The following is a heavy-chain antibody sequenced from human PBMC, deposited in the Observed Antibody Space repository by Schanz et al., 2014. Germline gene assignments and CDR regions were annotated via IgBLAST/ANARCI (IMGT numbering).Heavy chain of an antibody. CDR2: IIPIHGIV. V-gene: IGHV1-69*04. Sequence: QVQLVQSGGEMKKPGASVKVSCKASGYTFTSHGISWVRQAPGQGLEWMGRIIPIHGIVNYAQRFQDRVRITADKSTSTAYMELSSLRSDDTAVYYCARGGGPEDVFDIGGQGTILTVSS. CDR3: ARGGGPEDVFDI. J-gene: IGHJ3*02. CDR1: GYTFTSHG. D-gene: IGHD5-12*01.